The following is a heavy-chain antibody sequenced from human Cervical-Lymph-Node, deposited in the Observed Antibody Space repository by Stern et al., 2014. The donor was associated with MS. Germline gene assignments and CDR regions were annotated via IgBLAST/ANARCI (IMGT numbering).Heavy chain of an antibody. Sequence: VQLEESGAEVQKPGASVKVSCKASGYTFSDYYLYWVRQAPGQGLEWMGWIHPNSGGTKYAQKFQGRVTMTRDTSISTAYMELRRLRSDDTAMYYCARDSGQWLVFNYYAMDVWGQGTTVSVSS. D-gene: IGHD6-19*01. J-gene: IGHJ6*02. V-gene: IGHV1-2*02. CDR3: ARDSGQWLVFNYYAMDV. CDR2: IHPNSGGT. CDR1: GYTFSDYY.